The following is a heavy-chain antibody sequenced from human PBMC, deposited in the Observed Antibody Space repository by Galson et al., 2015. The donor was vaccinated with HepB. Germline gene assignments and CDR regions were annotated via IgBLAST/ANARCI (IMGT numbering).Heavy chain of an antibody. CDR1: GFTFSSYS. V-gene: IGHV3-48*02. D-gene: IGHD3-10*01. J-gene: IGHJ4*02. CDR3: ARGRLLWFGELLKLKEREYYFDY. CDR2: ISSSSSTI. Sequence: SLRLSCAASGFTFSSYSMNWVRQAPGKGLEWVSYISSSSSTIYYADSVKGRFTISRDNAKNSLYLQMNSLRDEDTAVYYCARGRLLWFGELLKLKEREYYFDYWGQGTLVTVSS.